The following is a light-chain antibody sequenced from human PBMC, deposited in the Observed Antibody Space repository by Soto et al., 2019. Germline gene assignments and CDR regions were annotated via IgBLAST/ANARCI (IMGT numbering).Light chain of an antibody. CDR1: SSNIGSNT. CDR3: AAWDDSLNGPHYV. CDR2: SNN. V-gene: IGLV1-44*01. J-gene: IGLJ1*01. Sequence: QPVLTQPPSASGTPGQRGTISCSGSSSNIGSNTVNWYQQLPGTAPKLLIYSNNQRPSGVPDRFSGSKSGTSASLAISGLQSEDEADYYCAAWDDSLNGPHYVFGTGTKLTVL.